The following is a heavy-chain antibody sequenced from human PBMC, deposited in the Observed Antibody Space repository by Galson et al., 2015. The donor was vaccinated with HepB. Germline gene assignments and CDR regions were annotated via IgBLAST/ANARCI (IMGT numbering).Heavy chain of an antibody. V-gene: IGHV3-23*01. CDR3: AKDRSGFGELTF. CDR2: ISGSGGST. D-gene: IGHD3-10*01. Sequence: SLRLSCAASGFTFSSYAMSWVRQAPGKGLEWVSAISGSGGSTYYADNVKGRFTITRDNSKSTLYLQMNSLGAEDTAVYYCAKDRSGFGELTFWGQGTLVTVSS. J-gene: IGHJ4*02. CDR1: GFTFSSYA.